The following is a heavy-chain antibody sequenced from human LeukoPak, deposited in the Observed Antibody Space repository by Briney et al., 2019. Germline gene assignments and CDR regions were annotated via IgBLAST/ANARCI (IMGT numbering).Heavy chain of an antibody. Sequence: GSSVKVSCKASGCTFSSYAISWVRQAPGQGLEWMGGIITIFGTANYAQTFQGRVTITADESTSRAYMELSSLSSEDTAVYYWGRLGLPLYYHYYMDVWGKGTPVTISS. D-gene: IGHD3-16*01. CDR3: GRLGLPLYYHYYMDV. CDR1: GCTFSSYA. J-gene: IGHJ6*03. V-gene: IGHV1-69*01. CDR2: IITIFGTA.